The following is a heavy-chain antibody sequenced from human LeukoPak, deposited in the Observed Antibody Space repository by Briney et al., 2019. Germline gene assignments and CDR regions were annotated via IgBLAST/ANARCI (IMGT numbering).Heavy chain of an antibody. J-gene: IGHJ6*02. V-gene: IGHV3-30-3*01. CDR2: ISYDGSNK. Sequence: GRSLRLSCAASGFTFSSYAMHWVRQAPGKGLEWVAVISYDGSNKYYADSVKGRFTISRDNSKNTLYLQMNSLRAEDTAVYYCARTRSGIVVEEQLVLDYYYYYGMDVWGQGTTVIVSS. CDR1: GFTFSSYA. D-gene: IGHD6-13*01. CDR3: ARTRSGIVVEEQLVLDYYYYYGMDV.